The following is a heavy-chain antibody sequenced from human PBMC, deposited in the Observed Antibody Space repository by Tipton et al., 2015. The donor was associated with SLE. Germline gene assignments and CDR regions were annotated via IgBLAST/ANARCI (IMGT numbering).Heavy chain of an antibody. CDR2: IYYSGST. Sequence: TLSLTCTVSGGSISSGGYYWSWIRQHPGKGLEWIGYIYYSGSTNYNPSLKSRVTISVDTSKNQFSLKLSSVTAADTAVYYCARRGPTYYFDYWGQGTLVTVSS. V-gene: IGHV4-61*08. CDR3: ARRGPTYYFDY. D-gene: IGHD3-10*01. J-gene: IGHJ4*02. CDR1: GGSISSGGYY.